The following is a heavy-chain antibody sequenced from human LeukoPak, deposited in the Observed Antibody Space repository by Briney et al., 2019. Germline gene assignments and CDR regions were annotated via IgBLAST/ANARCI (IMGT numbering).Heavy chain of an antibody. D-gene: IGHD3-22*01. CDR1: GGSISSYY. Sequence: SETLSLTCTVSGGSISSYYWSWIRQPPGKGLEWIGYIYYSGSTNYNPSLKSRVTISVDTSKNQFSLKLSSVTAADTAVYYCARTYYYDSSGYYHVDYWGQGTLVTVSS. CDR3: ARTYYYDSSGYYHVDY. J-gene: IGHJ4*02. V-gene: IGHV4-59*01. CDR2: IYYSGST.